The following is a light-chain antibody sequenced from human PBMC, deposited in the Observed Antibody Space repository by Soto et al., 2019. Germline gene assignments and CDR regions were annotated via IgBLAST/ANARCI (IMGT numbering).Light chain of an antibody. Sequence: QSALTQPASVSGSPGQSITISCTGTSSDVGCYNLVSWYQHHPGKAPKLMIYEGSKRPSGVSNRFSGSKSGNTASLTISGLQAEDEADYYCCSYAATSTLVVFGGGTKLTVL. CDR2: EGS. CDR1: SSDVGCYNL. V-gene: IGLV2-23*01. J-gene: IGLJ2*01. CDR3: CSYAATSTLVV.